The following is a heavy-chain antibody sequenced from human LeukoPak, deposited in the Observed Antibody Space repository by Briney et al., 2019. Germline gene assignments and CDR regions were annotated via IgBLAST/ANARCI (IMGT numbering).Heavy chain of an antibody. D-gene: IGHD2-21*02. CDR2: IYTSGST. J-gene: IGHJ1*01. CDR3: AGCGGDCYFSEYFQH. Sequence: SETLSLTCTVSGGSISSYYWSWIRQPAGKGLEWIGRIYTSGSTNYNPSLKSRVTMSVDTSKNQFSLKLSSVTAADTAVHYCAGCGGDCYFSEYFQHWGQGTLVTVSS. CDR1: GGSISSYY. V-gene: IGHV4-4*07.